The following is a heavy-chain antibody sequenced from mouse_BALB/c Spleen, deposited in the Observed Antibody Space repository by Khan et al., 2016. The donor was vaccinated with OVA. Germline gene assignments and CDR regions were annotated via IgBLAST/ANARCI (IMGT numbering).Heavy chain of an antibody. CDR1: GFSLTNYG. J-gene: IGHJ4*01. Sequence: VQLQESGPGLVAPSQSLSITCTISGFSLTNYGVHWVRQPPGKGLEWLVVIWNDGNTAYNSALKSRLTISKDNSKSQVFLKMNSLQTDDTAMYFLARQPYYHNNIMDYWGQGTSVTVSS. CDR3: ARQPYYHNNIMDY. CDR2: IWNDGNT. D-gene: IGHD2-10*01. V-gene: IGHV2-6-1*01.